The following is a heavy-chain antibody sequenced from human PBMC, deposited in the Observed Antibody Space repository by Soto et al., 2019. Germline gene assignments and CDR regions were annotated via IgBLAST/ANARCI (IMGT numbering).Heavy chain of an antibody. CDR2: INSDGSST. CDR1: GSTFSNYW. D-gene: IGHD3-10*01. Sequence: PGGSLRLSCAASGSTFSNYWMHWVRQAPGKGLVWVSRINSDGSSTSYADSVKGRFTISRDNAKNTLFLQMNSLRAEDTAIYYCARVARSGFEYWGQGILVTVSS. J-gene: IGHJ4*02. V-gene: IGHV3-74*01. CDR3: ARVARSGFEY.